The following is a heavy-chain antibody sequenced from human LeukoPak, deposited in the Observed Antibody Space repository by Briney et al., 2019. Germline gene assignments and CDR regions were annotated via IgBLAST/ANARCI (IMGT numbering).Heavy chain of an antibody. CDR1: GFTFSSYG. Sequence: GRSLRLSCAASGFTFSSYGMHWVRQAPGKGLEWVAVITYDGSTKYYAGSVKGRFTISRGNSKNTLYLQMNSLRAEDTAVYYCANDRAPHNTRAWPLCDWGQGTLVSVAS. D-gene: IGHD2-2*01. J-gene: IGHJ4*02. CDR3: ANDRAPHNTRAWPLCD. V-gene: IGHV3-30*18. CDR2: ITYDGSTK.